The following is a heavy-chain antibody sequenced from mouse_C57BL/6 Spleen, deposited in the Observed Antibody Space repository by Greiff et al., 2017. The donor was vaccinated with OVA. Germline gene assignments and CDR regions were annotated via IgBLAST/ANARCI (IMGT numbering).Heavy chain of an antibody. CDR1: GYSITSGYY. J-gene: IGHJ1*03. CDR2: ISYDGSN. D-gene: IGHD3-3*01. V-gene: IGHV3-6*01. CDR3: ARGRGDVGWYFDV. Sequence: EVQLQESGPGLVKPSQSLSLTCSVTGYSITSGYYWNWIRQFPGNKLEWMGYISYDGSNNYNPSLKNRISITSDTSKNQFFLKLNSVTTEDTATYYCARGRGDVGWYFDVWGTGTTVTVSS.